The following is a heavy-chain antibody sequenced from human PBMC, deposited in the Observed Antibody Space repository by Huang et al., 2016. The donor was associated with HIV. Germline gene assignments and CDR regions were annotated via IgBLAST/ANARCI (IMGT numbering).Heavy chain of an antibody. J-gene: IGHJ4*02. V-gene: IGHV3-74*01. CDR2: INSDGSGT. CDR3: ARDPRIQSWLNFFDY. D-gene: IGHD3-22*01. CDR1: GFSVSSYW. Sequence: EVQLVESGGGLVQPGGSLRLSCAASGFSVSSYWMHWVRQAPGKGLVVCSRINSDGSGTSYADAMKGRFTIARDNAKNTLYLQMNSLRAEDTAVYYCARDPRIQSWLNFFDYWGQGTLVSVSS.